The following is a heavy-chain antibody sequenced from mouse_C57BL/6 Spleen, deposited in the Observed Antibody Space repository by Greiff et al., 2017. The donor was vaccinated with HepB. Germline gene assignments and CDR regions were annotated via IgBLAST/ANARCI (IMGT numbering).Heavy chain of an antibody. V-gene: IGHV5-4*01. Sequence: EVQGVESGGGLVKPGGSLKLSCAASGFTFSSYAMSWVRQTPEKRLEWVATISDGGSYTYYPDNVKGRFTISRDNAKNNLYLQMSHLKSEDTAMYYCARATPSFYYAMDYWGQGTSVTVSS. D-gene: IGHD1-2*01. CDR3: ARATPSFYYAMDY. CDR1: GFTFSSYA. J-gene: IGHJ4*01. CDR2: ISDGGSYT.